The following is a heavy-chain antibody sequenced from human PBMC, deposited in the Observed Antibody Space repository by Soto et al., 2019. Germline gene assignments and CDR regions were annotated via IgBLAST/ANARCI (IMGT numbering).Heavy chain of an antibody. CDR3: ARQGGKVRSVEWLATDP. CDR1: DGSINSATYY. Sequence: PSETLSLTCSVSDGSINSATYYWAWIRQFPGKGLEWIGSINYSGTTYYNPSLKSRVTISGDTFRSQFSLNMSSVTATDTAVYFCARQGGKVRSVEWLATDPWGQGTLVTVSS. J-gene: IGHJ5*02. CDR2: INYSGTT. D-gene: IGHD3-3*01. V-gene: IGHV4-39*01.